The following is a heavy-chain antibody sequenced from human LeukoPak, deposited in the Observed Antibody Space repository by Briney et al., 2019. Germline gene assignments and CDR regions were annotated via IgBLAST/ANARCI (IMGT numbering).Heavy chain of an antibody. V-gene: IGHV4-59*01. CDR3: ARTTMVRGTYYMDV. CDR2: IYYSGYT. CDR1: GGSISSYY. D-gene: IGHD3-10*01. Sequence: PSQTLSLTCTVSGGSISSYYWSWIRQPPGKGLEWIGCIYYSGYTNYKSSLKSRVTISVDTSKNQFSLKLSSVTAADTAVYYCARTTMVRGTYYMDVWGKGTTVTVSS. J-gene: IGHJ6*03.